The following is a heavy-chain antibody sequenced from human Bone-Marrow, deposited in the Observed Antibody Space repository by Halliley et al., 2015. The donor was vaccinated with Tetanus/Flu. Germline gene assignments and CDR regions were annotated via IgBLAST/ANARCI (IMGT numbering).Heavy chain of an antibody. CDR3: ARVQVAPYWYFDL. J-gene: IGHJ2*01. CDR2: IYGGGST. V-gene: IGHV3-53*01. Sequence: LEWVSIIYGGGSTYYADSVMGRFTISRDISKNTLYLQTNSLRAEDTAVYYCARVQVAPYWYFDLWGRGTLVIVSS. D-gene: IGHD5-12*01.